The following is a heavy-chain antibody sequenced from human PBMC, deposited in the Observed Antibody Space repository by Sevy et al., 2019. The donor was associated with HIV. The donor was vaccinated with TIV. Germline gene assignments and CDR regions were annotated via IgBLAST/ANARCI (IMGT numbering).Heavy chain of an antibody. Sequence: ASVKVSCQASGDTFSDYGFVWVRQAPGQGLEWMGWISAYDGNSNYAQRFQGRVTMTTDASTATVYMDLTKLRSDDTAVYYCAAGWALVGSAPLDHWGQGTLVTVSS. CDR2: ISAYDGNS. V-gene: IGHV1-18*04. D-gene: IGHD6-19*01. CDR3: AAGWALVGSAPLDH. CDR1: GDTFSDYG. J-gene: IGHJ4*02.